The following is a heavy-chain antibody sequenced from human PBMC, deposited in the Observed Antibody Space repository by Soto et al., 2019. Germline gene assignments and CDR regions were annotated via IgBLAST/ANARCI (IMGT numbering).Heavy chain of an antibody. CDR2: INAGNGNT. J-gene: IGHJ3*02. CDR3: ARDLTPIRAHYDYVWGSYRHANAFDI. Sequence: GASVKVSCKASGYTFTSYAMHWVRQAPGQRLEWMGWINAGNGNTKYSQKFQGRVTITRDTSASTAYMELSSLRSDDTAVYYCARDLTPIRAHYDYVWGSYRHANAFDIWGQGTMVTVSS. D-gene: IGHD3-16*02. V-gene: IGHV1-3*01. CDR1: GYTFTSYA.